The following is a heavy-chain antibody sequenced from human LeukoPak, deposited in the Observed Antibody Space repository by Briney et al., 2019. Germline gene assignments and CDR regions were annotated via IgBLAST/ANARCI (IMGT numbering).Heavy chain of an antibody. Sequence: QPGGSLRLSCAASGFSSSSYWMTWVRQAPGKGLEWVANIKQDGSEKNYVDSVKGRFTISRDNAKNSLYLQMNSLRAEDTAVYYCARDGIVPGPMGTAIWGYWGQGTLVTVSS. V-gene: IGHV3-7*01. CDR3: ARDGIVPGPMGTAIWGY. CDR1: GFSSSSYW. D-gene: IGHD2-21*02. CDR2: IKQDGSEK. J-gene: IGHJ4*02.